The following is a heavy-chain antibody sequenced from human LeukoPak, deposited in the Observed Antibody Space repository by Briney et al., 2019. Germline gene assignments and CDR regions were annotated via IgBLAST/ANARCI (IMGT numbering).Heavy chain of an antibody. CDR2: ISAYNGNT. CDR3: AREEGEMATILPPDY. J-gene: IGHJ4*02. V-gene: IGHV1-18*01. CDR1: GYTFTSYG. Sequence: ASVKVSCKASGYTFTSYGISWVRQAPGQGLEWMGWISAYNGNTNYAQKLLGRVTMTTDTSTSTAYMELRSLRSDDTAVYYCAREEGEMATILPPDYWGQGTLVTVSS. D-gene: IGHD5-24*01.